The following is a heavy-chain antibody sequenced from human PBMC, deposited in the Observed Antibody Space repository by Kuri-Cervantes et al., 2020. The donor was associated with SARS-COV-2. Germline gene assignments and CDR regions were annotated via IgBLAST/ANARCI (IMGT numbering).Heavy chain of an antibody. CDR1: GYSFTSYC. CDR3: ARQRGTSSYSYYGMDV. Sequence: KVSCKGSGYSFTSYCISWARQMPGKGLEWMGRIDPSDSHTNYNSDSYIKYSPSFPGHVTISADKSISTAYLQWSSLKASDTAIYYCARQRGTSSYSYYGMDVWGQGTTVTVSS. CDR2: IDPSDSHTNYNSDSYI. D-gene: IGHD6-6*01. J-gene: IGHJ6*02. V-gene: IGHV5-10-1*01.